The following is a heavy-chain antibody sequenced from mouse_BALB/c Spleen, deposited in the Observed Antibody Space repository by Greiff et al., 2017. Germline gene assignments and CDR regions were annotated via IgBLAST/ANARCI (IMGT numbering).Heavy chain of an antibody. J-gene: IGHJ4*01. CDR3: ARGTTVYYYAMDY. V-gene: IGHV1-69*02. CDR1: GYTFTSYW. D-gene: IGHD1-1*01. Sequence: QVQLQQPGAELVKPGAPVKLSCKASGYTFTSYWMNWVKQRPGRGLEWIGRIDPSDSETHYNQKFKDKATLTVDKSSSTAYIQLSSLTSEDSAVYYCARGTTVYYYAMDYWGQGTSVTVSS. CDR2: IDPSDSET.